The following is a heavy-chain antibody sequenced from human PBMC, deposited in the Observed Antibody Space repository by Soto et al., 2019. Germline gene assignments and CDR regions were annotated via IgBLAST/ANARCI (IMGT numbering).Heavy chain of an antibody. CDR2: ISYDGSNQ. CDR3: AKALGELSPESYDH. CDR1: GFTFSSYG. J-gene: IGHJ4*02. V-gene: IGHV3-30*18. D-gene: IGHD3-16*02. Sequence: QVQLVESGGGVVQPGRSLRLSCAASGFTFSSYGMHWVRQAPGKGLEWVAIISYDGSNQYYADPVKGRFTISRDNSKNTLFLQMNSLRPEDTAVYYCAKALGELSPESYDHWGQGILVTVSS.